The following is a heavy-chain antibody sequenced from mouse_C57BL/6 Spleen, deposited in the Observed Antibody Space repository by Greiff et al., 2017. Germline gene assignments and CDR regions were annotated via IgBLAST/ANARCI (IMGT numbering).Heavy chain of an antibody. J-gene: IGHJ4*01. Sequence: QVQLQQPGAELVKPGASVKMSCKASGYTFTSYWITWVKQRPGQGLEWIGDIYPGSGSTNYNEKFKSKATLTVDKSSSTAYMQLSSLTSGDSAVYYCARQLRLPYYAMDYWGQGTSVTVSS. V-gene: IGHV1-55*01. CDR3: ARQLRLPYYAMDY. CDR2: IYPGSGST. CDR1: GYTFTSYW. D-gene: IGHD3-2*02.